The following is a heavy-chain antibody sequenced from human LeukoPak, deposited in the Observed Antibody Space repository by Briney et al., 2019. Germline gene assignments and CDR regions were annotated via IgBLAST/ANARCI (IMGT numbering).Heavy chain of an antibody. CDR1: GYSISSGYY. CDR2: IYHSGST. D-gene: IGHD3-16*01. CDR3: ARDWLGGGADY. V-gene: IGHV4-38-2*02. J-gene: IGHJ4*02. Sequence: PSETLSLTCTVSGYSISSGYYWGWIRQPPGKGLEWIGSIYHSGSTYYNPSLKSRVTISVDTSKNQFSLKLSSVTAADTAVYYCARDWLGGGADYWGQGTLVTVSS.